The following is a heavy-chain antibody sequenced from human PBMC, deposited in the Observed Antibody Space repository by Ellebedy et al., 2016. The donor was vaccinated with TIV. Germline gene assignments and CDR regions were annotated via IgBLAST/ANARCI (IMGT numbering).Heavy chain of an antibody. CDR1: GYNLSNYG. V-gene: IGHV1-46*01. D-gene: IGHD6-13*01. Sequence: ASVKVSXXASGYNLSNYGISWARQAPGQGPEWMGVISPSDGTTTYAQMFQGRVTMTRDTSTSTVYMELSSLRSEDTAVYYCASEGVEAAGSCDYWGQGTQVTVSS. CDR3: ASEGVEAAGSCDY. CDR2: ISPSDGTT. J-gene: IGHJ4*02.